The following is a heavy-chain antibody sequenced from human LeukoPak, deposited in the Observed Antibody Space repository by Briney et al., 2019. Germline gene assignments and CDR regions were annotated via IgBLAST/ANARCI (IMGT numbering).Heavy chain of an antibody. CDR1: GYSITSYW. J-gene: IGHJ4*02. CDR3: ARQDRSWGGGFDY. CDR2: IYPGDSDT. D-gene: IGHD6-13*01. Sequence: GESLKISCKGSGYSITSYWIGWVRQMPGKGLEWMGIIYPGDSDTRYSPSFQGQVTISADKSISTAYLQWSSLKASDSAMYYCARQDRSWGGGFDYWGQGTLVTVSS. V-gene: IGHV5-51*01.